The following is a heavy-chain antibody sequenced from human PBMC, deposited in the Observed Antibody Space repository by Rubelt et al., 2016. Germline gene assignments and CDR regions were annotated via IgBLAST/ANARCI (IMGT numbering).Heavy chain of an antibody. V-gene: IGHV4-59*12. CDR3: ARAYSSSSELDY. CDR2: IYYTGGT. D-gene: IGHD6-6*01. J-gene: IGHJ4*02. Sequence: QVQLQESGPGLVKPSETLSLTCTVSGGSINNYYWSWIRQPPGKGLEWVGYIYYTGGTNYSPSLKSRVTISVDTSKNQFSLKLGSVTAADTAVYYCARAYSSSSELDYWGQGTLVTVSS. CDR1: GGSINNYY.